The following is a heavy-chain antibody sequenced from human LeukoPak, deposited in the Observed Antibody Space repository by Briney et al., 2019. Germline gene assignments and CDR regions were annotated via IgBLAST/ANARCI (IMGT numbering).Heavy chain of an antibody. D-gene: IGHD3-9*01. CDR1: GFTFTSYG. V-gene: IGHV3-30*02. CDR3: AKVADYDIPQIWSYFDY. J-gene: IGHJ4*02. CDR2: IRYDGSNE. Sequence: GGSLRLSCAASGFTFTSYGMHWVRQAPGKGLEWVAFIRYDGSNESYADSVKGRFIISRDNSKNTLYLEMNSLRTEDTAVYYYAKVADYDIPQIWSYFDYWGQGTLVTVSS.